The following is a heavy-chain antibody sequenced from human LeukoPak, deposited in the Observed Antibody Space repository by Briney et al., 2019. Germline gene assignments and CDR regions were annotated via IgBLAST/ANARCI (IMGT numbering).Heavy chain of an antibody. CDR3: ARRRDYFDY. J-gene: IGHJ4*02. V-gene: IGHV3-11*01. CDR2: ISSSGGNI. Sequence: PGGSMRLSCVVSGFDLSDYYMSWIRQAPGKGLEWISYISSSGGNIYFADSVKGRFTMSRDNARGSLYLQMNSLRADDTAIYYCARRRDYFDYWGQGTLVTVSS. CDR1: GFDLSDYY.